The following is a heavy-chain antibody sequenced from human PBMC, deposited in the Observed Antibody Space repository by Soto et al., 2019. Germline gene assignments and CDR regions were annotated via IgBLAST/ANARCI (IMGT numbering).Heavy chain of an antibody. V-gene: IGHV4-31*03. Sequence: QVQLQESGPGLVKPSQTLSLTCTVSGGSISSGGYYWSWIRQHPGKGLEWIGYIYYSGSTYYNPSLKSRVTISVDTSKNQFSLKLSSVTAAERAVYYCARDTLTMATNPLYYYYGMYVWGQGTTVTVSS. J-gene: IGHJ6*02. CDR3: ARDTLTMATNPLYYYYGMYV. CDR1: GGSISSGGYY. D-gene: IGHD3-3*01. CDR2: IYYSGST.